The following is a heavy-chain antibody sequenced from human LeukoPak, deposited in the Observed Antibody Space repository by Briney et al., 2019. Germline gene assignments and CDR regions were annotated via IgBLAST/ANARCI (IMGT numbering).Heavy chain of an antibody. CDR3: ARVTLQLGYCSDSSCPDAFDI. D-gene: IGHD2-2*01. V-gene: IGHV3-66*01. CDR1: GFTVSSNY. Sequence: GGSLRLSCLVSGFTVSSNYMSWVRQAPGKGLEWVSVIYSGGSTYYADSVKGRFTISRDNSKNTLYLQMNSLRAEDTAVYYCARVTLQLGYCSDSSCPDAFDIWGQGSMVTVSS. CDR2: IYSGGST. J-gene: IGHJ3*02.